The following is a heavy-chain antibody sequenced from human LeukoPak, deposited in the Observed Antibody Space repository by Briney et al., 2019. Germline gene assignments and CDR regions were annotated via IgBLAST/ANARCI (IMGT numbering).Heavy chain of an antibody. V-gene: IGHV3-48*04. D-gene: IGHD3-9*01. CDR2: ISSSGSTI. J-gene: IGHJ4*02. Sequence: GGSLRLSCAASGFTFSSYWMSWVRQAPGKGLEWVSYISSSGSTIYYADSVKGRFTISRDNAKNSLYLQMNSLRAEDTAVYYCAREGYDILTGYFLWGQGTLVTVSS. CDR3: AREGYDILTGYFL. CDR1: GFTFSSYW.